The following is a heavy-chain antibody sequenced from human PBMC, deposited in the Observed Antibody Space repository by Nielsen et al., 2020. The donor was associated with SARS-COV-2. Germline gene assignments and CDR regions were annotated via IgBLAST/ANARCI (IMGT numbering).Heavy chain of an antibody. V-gene: IGHV3-13*04. Sequence: GGSLRLSCAASGFTFSSYDMHWVRQATGKGLEWVSAIGTAGDTYYPGSVKGRFTISRENAKNSLYLQMNSLRAGDTAVYYCAKDGGATIALWYAFDIWGQGTMVTVSS. D-gene: IGHD5-12*01. J-gene: IGHJ3*02. CDR2: IGTAGDT. CDR3: AKDGGATIALWYAFDI. CDR1: GFTFSSYD.